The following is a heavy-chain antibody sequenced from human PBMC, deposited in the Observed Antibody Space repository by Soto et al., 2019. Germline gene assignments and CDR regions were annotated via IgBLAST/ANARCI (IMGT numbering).Heavy chain of an antibody. CDR1: GFTFSSYA. Sequence: GGSLRLSCAASGFTFSSYAMSWVRQAPGKGLEWVSAISGSGGSTYYADSVKGRFTISRDNSKNTLYLQMNRLRAEDTAVYYCAKTESGGEYQLLEYFQHWGQGTLVTVSS. J-gene: IGHJ1*01. CDR3: AKTESGGEYQLLEYFQH. CDR2: ISGSGGST. V-gene: IGHV3-23*01. D-gene: IGHD2-2*01.